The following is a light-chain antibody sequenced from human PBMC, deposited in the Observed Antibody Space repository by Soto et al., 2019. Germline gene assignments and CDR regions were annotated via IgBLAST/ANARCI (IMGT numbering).Light chain of an antibody. Sequence: DIQMTQAPSTISASVGDRVTITCRASQSINAWLAWYQQKPGKAPKLLIYDVSTLDSGVPSRFSGSASGTEFTLTIGSLESDDFATYYCQQYHRYSTFGQGTRVDIK. CDR3: QQYHRYST. CDR1: QSINAW. V-gene: IGKV1-5*01. J-gene: IGKJ1*01. CDR2: DVS.